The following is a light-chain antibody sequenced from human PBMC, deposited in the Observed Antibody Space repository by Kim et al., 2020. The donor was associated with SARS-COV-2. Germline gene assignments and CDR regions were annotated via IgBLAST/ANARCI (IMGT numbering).Light chain of an antibody. CDR1: TSHIASNF. CDR3: ATWDDSLGGWI. V-gene: IGLV1-47*01. Sequence: GPRATISCSGSTSHIASNFVYGYRQFPGAAPKLLIYRDDQRPSGLPERFSGSRSGTSASLAISGLRSEDEADYYCATWDDSLGGWIFGGGTKVTVL. CDR2: RDD. J-gene: IGLJ2*01.